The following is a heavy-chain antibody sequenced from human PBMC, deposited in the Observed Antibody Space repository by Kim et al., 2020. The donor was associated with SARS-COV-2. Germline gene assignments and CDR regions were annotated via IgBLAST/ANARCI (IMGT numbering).Heavy chain of an antibody. V-gene: IGHV3-74*01. CDR3: ASPYSVAGTPLLEY. D-gene: IGHD6-19*01. CDR2: IKSDGSTT. Sequence: GGSLRLSCAASGFTFSNYWMHWVRQAPGKGLVWVSRIKSDGSTTSYADSVKGRFTISRDNAKNTLYLQMNSLRAEDTAVYYCASPYSVAGTPLLEYWGQGTLVTVSS. CDR1: GFTFSNYW. J-gene: IGHJ4*02.